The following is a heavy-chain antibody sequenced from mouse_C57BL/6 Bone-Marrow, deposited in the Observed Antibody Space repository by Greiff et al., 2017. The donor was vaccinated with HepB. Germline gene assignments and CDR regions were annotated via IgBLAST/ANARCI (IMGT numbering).Heavy chain of an antibody. V-gene: IGHV5-16*01. Sequence: EVKLQESEGGLVQPGSSMKLSCTASGFTFSDYYMAWVRQVPEKGLEWVANINYDGSSTYYLDSLKSRFIISRDNAKNILYLQMSSLKSEDTATYYCARIPIYYYGSSWGYFDVWGTGTTVTVSS. J-gene: IGHJ1*03. CDR3: ARIPIYYYGSSWGYFDV. D-gene: IGHD1-1*01. CDR2: INYDGSST. CDR1: GFTFSDYY.